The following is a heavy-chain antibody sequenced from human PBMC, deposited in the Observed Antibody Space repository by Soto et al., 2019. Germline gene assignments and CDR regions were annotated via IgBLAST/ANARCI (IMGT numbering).Heavy chain of an antibody. CDR2: INHSGST. Sequence: QVQLQQWGAGLLKPSETLSLTCAVYGGSFSGYYWSWIRQPPGKGLEWIGEINHSGSTNYNPSLKSRVTISVDTSKNQFSLKLSSVTAADTAVYYCARTGPQQWLVQGGFDAFDIWGQGTMVTVSS. J-gene: IGHJ3*02. CDR1: GGSFSGYY. CDR3: ARTGPQQWLVQGGFDAFDI. V-gene: IGHV4-34*01. D-gene: IGHD6-19*01.